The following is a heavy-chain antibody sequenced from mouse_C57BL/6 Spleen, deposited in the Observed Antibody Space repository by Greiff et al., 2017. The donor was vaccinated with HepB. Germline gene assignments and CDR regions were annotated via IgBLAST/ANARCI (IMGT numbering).Heavy chain of an antibody. CDR2: ISSGSSTI. CDR1: GFTFSDYG. CDR3: ARKVASYYAMDY. J-gene: IGHJ4*01. V-gene: IGHV5-17*01. Sequence: EVKVVESGGGLVKPGGSLKLSCAASGFTFSDYGMHWVRQAPEKGLEWVAYISSGSSTIYYADTVKGRFTISRDNAKNTLFLQMTSLRSEDTAMYYCARKVASYYAMDYWGQGTSVTVSS. D-gene: IGHD6-1*01.